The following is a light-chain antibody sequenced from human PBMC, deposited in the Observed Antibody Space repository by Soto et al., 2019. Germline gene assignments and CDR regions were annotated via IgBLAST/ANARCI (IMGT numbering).Light chain of an antibody. CDR2: KVS. V-gene: IGKV2-30*01. CDR3: MQGTYWPFT. Sequence: DVVMTQSPLSLPVTLGQSASISCRSSQSLGYSDGNTYVNWFQQRPGQPPRRLIYKVSERDSGVPDRFRGSGSGPEFTLTIRRVEAEDVGVYFCMQGTYWPFTSGPGTKVDIK. J-gene: IGKJ3*01. CDR1: QSLGYSDGNTY.